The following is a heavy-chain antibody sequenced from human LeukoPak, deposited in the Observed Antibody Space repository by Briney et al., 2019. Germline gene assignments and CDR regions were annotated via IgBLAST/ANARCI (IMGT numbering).Heavy chain of an antibody. CDR1: GGSISSYY. V-gene: IGHV4-59*08. CDR2: IYYSGST. D-gene: IGHD2-15*01. J-gene: IGHJ4*02. Sequence: PSETLSLTCTVSGGSISSYYWSWIRQPPGKGLEWIGYIYYSGSTNYNPSLKSRVTISVDTSKNQFSLKLSSVTAADTAVYYCARLGYCSGGSCYSKYYFDYWGQGTLVTVSS. CDR3: ARLGYCSGGSCYSKYYFDY.